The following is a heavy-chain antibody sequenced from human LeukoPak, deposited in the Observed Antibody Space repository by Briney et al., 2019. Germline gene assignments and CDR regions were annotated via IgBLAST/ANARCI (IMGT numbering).Heavy chain of an antibody. V-gene: IGHV3-23*01. D-gene: IGHD6-13*01. CDR1: GFTFSSYA. Sequence: GVSLRLSCAASGFTFSSYAMSWVRQAPGKGLEWVSAISGSGGSTYYADSVKGRFTISRDNSKNTLYLQMNSLTAEDTGLYYCARDATTAVGWVYMDVWGKGTTVTISS. CDR3: ARDATTAVGWVYMDV. J-gene: IGHJ6*03. CDR2: ISGSGGST.